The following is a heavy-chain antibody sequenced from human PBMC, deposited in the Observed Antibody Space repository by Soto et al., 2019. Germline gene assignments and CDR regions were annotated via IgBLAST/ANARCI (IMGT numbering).Heavy chain of an antibody. CDR3: ARDCSGGSCYPALGA. J-gene: IGHJ5*02. D-gene: IGHD2-15*01. Sequence: ILSCAASGFAVSNTYMSLVRQAPGRGLEWVSFIYSDGTTCYADSVKGRFTISRDTSKNTLSLQMNSLRAEDTAVYYCARDCSGGSCYPALGAWGQGTLVTASS. CDR2: IYSDGTT. CDR1: GFAVSNTY. V-gene: IGHV3-53*01.